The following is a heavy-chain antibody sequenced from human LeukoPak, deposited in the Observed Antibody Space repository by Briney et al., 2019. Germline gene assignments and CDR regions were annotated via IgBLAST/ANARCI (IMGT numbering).Heavy chain of an antibody. Sequence: GASVKASCKASGYTFTGYYMHWVRQAPGQGLEWMGWINPNSGGTNYAQKFQGRVTMTRDTSISTAYMELSRLRSDDTAVYYCAGGYYYGSGSIDYWGQGTLVTVSS. D-gene: IGHD3-10*01. V-gene: IGHV1-2*02. CDR3: AGGYYYGSGSIDY. J-gene: IGHJ4*02. CDR2: INPNSGGT. CDR1: GYTFTGYY.